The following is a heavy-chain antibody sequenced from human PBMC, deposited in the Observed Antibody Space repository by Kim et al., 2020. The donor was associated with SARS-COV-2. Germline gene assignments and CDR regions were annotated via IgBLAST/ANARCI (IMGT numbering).Heavy chain of an antibody. D-gene: IGHD3-10*01. CDR2: IKSKTDGGTT. V-gene: IGHV3-15*01. Sequence: GGSLRLSCAASGFTFSNAWMSWVRQAPGKGLEWVGRIKSKTDGGTTDYAAPVKGRFTISRDDSKNTLYLQMNSLKTEDTAVYYCTTDRTMVRGVMTYYHDYYYYYGMDVWGQGTTVTVSS. CDR3: TTDRTMVRGVMTYYHDYYYYYGMDV. CDR1: GFTFSNAW. J-gene: IGHJ6*02.